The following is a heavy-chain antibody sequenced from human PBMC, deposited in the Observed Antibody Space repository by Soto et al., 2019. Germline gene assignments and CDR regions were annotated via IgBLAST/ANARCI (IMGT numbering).Heavy chain of an antibody. D-gene: IGHD2-15*01. CDR3: ASYVVVAASPISGVEGYYYYGMDV. CDR2: ISPIFGTA. Sequence: AASVKVSCKASGGTFSSYAISWVRQAPGQGLEWMGGISPIFGTANYTQKFQGRVTMTTDTSTSTAYMEVRSLRSDDTAVYYCASYVVVAASPISGVEGYYYYGMDVWGQGTTVTVSS. J-gene: IGHJ6*02. CDR1: GGTFSSYA. V-gene: IGHV1-69*05.